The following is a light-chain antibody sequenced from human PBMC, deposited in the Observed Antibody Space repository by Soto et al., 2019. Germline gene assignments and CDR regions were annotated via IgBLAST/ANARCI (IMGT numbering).Light chain of an antibody. CDR2: GAS. J-gene: IGKJ4*01. Sequence: EIVMTQSPVTLSVSPGERATLSCRASQSVSSSYLAWYQQKPGQAPRLLIYGASSRATGIPARFSGSGSGTDFTLTISSLEPEDFAVYYCQQRSNWLTFGGGTKVDIK. CDR1: QSVSSSY. CDR3: QQRSNWLT. V-gene: IGKV3D-20*02.